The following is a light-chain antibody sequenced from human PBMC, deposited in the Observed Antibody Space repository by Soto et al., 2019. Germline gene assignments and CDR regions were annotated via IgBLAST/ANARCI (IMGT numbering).Light chain of an antibody. CDR2: DSD. V-gene: IGLV1-51*01. CDR1: SANIGSNY. J-gene: IGLJ2*01. CDR3: GAWDGSLSVVL. Sequence: QSVLTQPPSVSAAPGQKVTISCSGSSANIGSNYVAWYQHLPGTAPNLVIYDSDRRPSEIPDRFSGSKSGTSATLDITGLQTGDEADYYCGAWDGSLSVVLFGGGTKLTVL.